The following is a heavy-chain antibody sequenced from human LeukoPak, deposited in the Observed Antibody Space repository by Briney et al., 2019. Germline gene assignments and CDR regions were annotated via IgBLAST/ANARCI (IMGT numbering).Heavy chain of an antibody. CDR2: IYYSGST. Sequence: PSETLSLTCTVSGGSISSGGYYWSWIRQHPGKGLEWIGYIYYSGSTYYNPSLKSRVTISVDTSKNQFSLKLSSVTAADTAVYYCARRYYYDGNHDYWGQGTLVTVSS. CDR1: GGSISSGGYY. CDR3: ARRYYYDGNHDY. V-gene: IGHV4-31*03. D-gene: IGHD3-22*01. J-gene: IGHJ4*02.